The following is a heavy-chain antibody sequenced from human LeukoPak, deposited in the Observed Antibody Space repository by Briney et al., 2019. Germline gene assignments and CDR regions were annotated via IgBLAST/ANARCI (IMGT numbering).Heavy chain of an antibody. Sequence: PGGSLRLSCAASGFTFSSYDMHWVRQAPGKGLEWVSVISSDENNKYYADSVKGRFTISRDNSKNTLYLQMTGLRVEDTAVYYCARDSRGPDYWGQGALVTVSS. CDR2: ISSDENNK. J-gene: IGHJ4*02. V-gene: IGHV3-30*03. CDR1: GFTFSSYD. D-gene: IGHD3-22*01. CDR3: ARDSRGPDY.